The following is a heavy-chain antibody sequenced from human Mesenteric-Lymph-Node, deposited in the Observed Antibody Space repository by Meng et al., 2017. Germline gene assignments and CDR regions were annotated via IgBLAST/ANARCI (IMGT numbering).Heavy chain of an antibody. V-gene: IGHV3-9*01. CDR1: GFTFDDYA. Sequence: SLKISCAASGFTFDDYAMHWVRQAPGKGLEWVSGISWNSGSIGYADSVKGRFTISRDNAKNSLYLQMNSLRAEDTALYYCAKDLVYSSVWGQGTTVTVSS. CDR2: ISWNSGSI. D-gene: IGHD6-19*01. CDR3: AKDLVYSSV. J-gene: IGHJ6*02.